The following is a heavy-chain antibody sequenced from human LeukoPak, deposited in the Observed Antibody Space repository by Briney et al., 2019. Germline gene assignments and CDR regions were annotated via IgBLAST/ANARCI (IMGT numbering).Heavy chain of an antibody. Sequence: SQTLSLTCAVSGGSISSGGYSWSWIRQPPGKGLEWIGYIYHSGSTYYNPSLKSRVTISVDTSKNQLSLKLSSVTAADTAVYYCARHGGDTAMVQSSGFYYFDYWGQGTLVTVSS. J-gene: IGHJ4*02. CDR1: GGSISSGGYS. V-gene: IGHV4-30-2*01. CDR3: ARHGGDTAMVQSSGFYYFDY. CDR2: IYHSGST. D-gene: IGHD5-18*01.